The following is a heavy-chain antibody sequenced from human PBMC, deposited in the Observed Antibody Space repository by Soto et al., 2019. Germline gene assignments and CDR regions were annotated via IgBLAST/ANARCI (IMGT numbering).Heavy chain of an antibody. CDR2: ISDSGST. CDR3: ARAPSFFDS. CDR1: GSSISGGGYY. V-gene: IGHV4-30-4*01. J-gene: IGHJ4*02. Sequence: QVQLQESGPGLVKPSQTLSLTCTVSGSSISGGGYYWSWIRQPPGKGLEWLGYISDSGSTYYNPSLESRIAMSLDTSKNQFSLKLTSVTAADTAVYYCARAPSFFDSWGQGTLVTVSS. D-gene: IGHD3-16*02.